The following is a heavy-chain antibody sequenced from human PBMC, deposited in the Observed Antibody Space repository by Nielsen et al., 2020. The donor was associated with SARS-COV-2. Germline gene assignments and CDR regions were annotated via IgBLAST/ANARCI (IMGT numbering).Heavy chain of an antibody. CDR3: ARESGYANAFDI. J-gene: IGHJ3*02. CDR2: VSHSGSI. Sequence: SETLSLTCAVSGGSVSSNDWWTWVRQSPGKGLEWIGEVSHSGSINYNPSLKSRVTLSMDKSKRQFSLRLTSVTAADTAVYYCARESGYANAFDIWGQGTMVTVSS. V-gene: IGHV4-4*02. CDR1: GGSVSSNDW. D-gene: IGHD5-12*01.